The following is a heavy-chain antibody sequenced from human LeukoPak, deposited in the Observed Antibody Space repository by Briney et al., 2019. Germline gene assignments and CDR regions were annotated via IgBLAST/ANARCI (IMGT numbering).Heavy chain of an antibody. CDR1: GLTVSSNN. CDR3: AKDREQLAAYDY. Sequence: GGSLRLSCAASGLTVSSNNMNWVRQAPGKWLEWVSVIYIDGNTYYADSVKGRFTISRDNSKNTLYLQMNSLRAEDTAVYYCAKDREQLAAYDYWGQGTLVTVSS. D-gene: IGHD6-6*01. V-gene: IGHV3-53*01. CDR2: IYIDGNT. J-gene: IGHJ4*02.